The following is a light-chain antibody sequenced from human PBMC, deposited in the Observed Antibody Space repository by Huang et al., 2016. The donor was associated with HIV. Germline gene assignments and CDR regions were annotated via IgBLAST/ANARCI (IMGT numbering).Light chain of an antibody. CDR3: QQYGRSPIFT. J-gene: IGKJ3*01. V-gene: IGKV3-20*01. CDR1: QSVSRSY. CDR2: G. Sequence: EIVLTQSPGTLSLSPGERATLSCRASQSVSRSYLAWYQQKPGQAPRLLIYGASQTGFTLTISRLEPEDFAVYYCQQYGRSPIFTFGPGTKVDIK.